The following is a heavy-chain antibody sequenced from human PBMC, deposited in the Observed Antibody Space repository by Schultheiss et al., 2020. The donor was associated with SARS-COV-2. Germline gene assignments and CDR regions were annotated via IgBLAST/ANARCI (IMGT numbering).Heavy chain of an antibody. D-gene: IGHD5-18*01. V-gene: IGHV4-59*01. CDR2: IYYSGST. CDR3: ARDISGYGRFDY. CDR1: GGSISSDY. J-gene: IGHJ4*02. Sequence: SETLSLTCTVSGGSISSDYWTWIRQPPGKGLEWIGYIYYSGSTNYNPSLKSRVTISVDTSKSHFSLNLDSVTAADTAVYYCARDISGYGRFDYWGQGTQVTVSS.